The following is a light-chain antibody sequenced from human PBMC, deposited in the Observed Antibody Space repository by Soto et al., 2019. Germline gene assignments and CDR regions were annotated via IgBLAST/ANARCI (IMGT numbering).Light chain of an antibody. CDR2: AAS. CDR1: QSISTY. CDR3: QQSYSTPPT. V-gene: IGKV1-39*01. J-gene: IGKJ1*01. Sequence: DIQMTQSPSSLSASVGDTVTITCRASQSISTYLNWYQKKPGKAPNLLIYAASSVQSGVPSRFSGGVSGTHFTLTISSLQPEDFATYYCQQSYSTPPTFGQGTRVEIK.